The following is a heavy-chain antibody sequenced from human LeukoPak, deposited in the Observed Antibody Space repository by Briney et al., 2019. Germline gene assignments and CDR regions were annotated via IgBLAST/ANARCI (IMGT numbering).Heavy chain of an antibody. Sequence: GGYLRLSCAAPGFTVSSNYMSWVRQAPGKGLEWVSYISSDSGIIYYAESVKGRFTISRDNAKNSLYLQMNSLRAEDTAVYYWARNYSPFDYWGQGTLVTVPS. J-gene: IGHJ4*02. V-gene: IGHV3-48*01. CDR3: ARNYSPFDY. CDR1: GFTVSSNY. D-gene: IGHD3-10*01. CDR2: ISSDSGII.